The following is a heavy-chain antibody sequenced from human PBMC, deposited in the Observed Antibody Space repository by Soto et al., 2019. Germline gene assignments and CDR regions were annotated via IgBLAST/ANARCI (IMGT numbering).Heavy chain of an antibody. V-gene: IGHV3-72*01. CDR1: GFTFSDHY. D-gene: IGHD6-13*01. Sequence: EVQLVESGGGLVQPEGSLRLSCAASGFTFSDHYMDWVRQAPGKGLEWVGRIKNKATSYTTEYAAPLKGRFIISRDDSKKSVFLQMTRLKTDDTAVYYCTRVRLSSSRSSDYWGPGILVTGS. CDR2: IKNKATSYTT. J-gene: IGHJ4*02. CDR3: TRVRLSSSRSSDY.